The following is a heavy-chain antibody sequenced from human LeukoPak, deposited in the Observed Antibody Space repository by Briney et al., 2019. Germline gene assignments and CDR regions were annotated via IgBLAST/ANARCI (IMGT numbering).Heavy chain of an antibody. J-gene: IGHJ4*02. Sequence: ASVKVSCKASGYTFTSYAMNWVRQAPGQGLEGMGWINTNTGNPTYAQGFTGRFVFSLDTSVSTAYLQISSLKAEDTAVYYCARGFYCNGGNCYNYWGQGTQVTVSS. CDR2: INTNTGNP. CDR3: ARGFYCNGGNCYNY. D-gene: IGHD2-15*01. V-gene: IGHV7-4-1*02. CDR1: GYTFTSYA.